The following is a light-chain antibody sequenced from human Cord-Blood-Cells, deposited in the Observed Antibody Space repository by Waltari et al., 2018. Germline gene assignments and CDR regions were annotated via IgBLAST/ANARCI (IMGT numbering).Light chain of an antibody. CDR1: QSVSSN. CDR3: QQYNNWPGYT. CDR2: GAS. J-gene: IGKJ2*01. Sequence: EIVSTPSPPTMSLSRGDRATLSCRASQSVSSNLAWYQQKPGQAPRLLIYGASTRATGIPARFSGSGSGTEFTLTISSLQSEDFAVYYCQQYNNWPGYTFGQGTKLEIK. V-gene: IGKV3-15*01.